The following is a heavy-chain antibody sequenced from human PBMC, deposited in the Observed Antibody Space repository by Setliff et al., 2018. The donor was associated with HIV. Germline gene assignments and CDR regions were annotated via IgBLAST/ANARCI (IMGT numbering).Heavy chain of an antibody. V-gene: IGHV4-39*01. J-gene: IGHJ3*02. D-gene: IGHD2-15*01. Sequence: PSETLSLTCTVSGGSISSSSYYWGWIRQPPGKGLEWIGNIYYSGSIYYSPSLKSRVTISVDTSENQLSLHLSSVTAADTAVYYCAMSYCSSGSCYPKDAFDIWGQGTMVTVSS. CDR1: GGSISSSSYY. CDR3: AMSYCSSGSCYPKDAFDI. CDR2: IYYSGSI.